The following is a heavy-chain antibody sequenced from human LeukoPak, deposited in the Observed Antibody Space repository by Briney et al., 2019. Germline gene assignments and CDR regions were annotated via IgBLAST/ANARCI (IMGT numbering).Heavy chain of an antibody. D-gene: IGHD3-10*01. J-gene: IGHJ4*02. V-gene: IGHV3-7*04. CDR2: IKQDGSEM. CDR1: GFTFSSSW. CDR3: ARVLNLVRGPLDY. Sequence: GGSLRLSCAASGFTFSSSWMSWVRQAPGKGLEWVANIKQDGSEMYYVDSVKGRFTISRDNAKNTLYLHVNSLRVEDTAVYYCARVLNLVRGPLDYWGQGTLVTVSS.